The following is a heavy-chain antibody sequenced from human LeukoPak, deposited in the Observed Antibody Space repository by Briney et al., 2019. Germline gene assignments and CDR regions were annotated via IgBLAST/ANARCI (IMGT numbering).Heavy chain of an antibody. Sequence: ASVKVSCKASVDTFTRDDINGGPQATGQGVECRGWMNPNRGNTGYAQKFHGRVTMTRNPSLSTAYMELSSLRSEDTAVYYCASGLDSWCFQHWGQGTLVTVSS. CDR2: MNPNRGNT. CDR3: ASGLDSWCFQH. CDR1: VDTFTRDD. V-gene: IGHV1-8*01. D-gene: IGHD2-8*02. J-gene: IGHJ1*01.